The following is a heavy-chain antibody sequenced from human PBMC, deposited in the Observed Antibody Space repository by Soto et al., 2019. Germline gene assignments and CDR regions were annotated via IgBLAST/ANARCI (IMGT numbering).Heavy chain of an antibody. Sequence: QVQLVQSGAEEKKPGASVKVSCKASGYTFTSHAMHWVRQAPGQRLEWMGWINAGNGNTKYSQKFQGRVTITTDTSASTAYMELSSLRSEDTAVYYCARDGIAAASTSWFDPWGQGPLGTVSS. V-gene: IGHV1-3*05. D-gene: IGHD6-13*01. J-gene: IGHJ5*02. CDR3: ARDGIAAASTSWFDP. CDR2: INAGNGNT. CDR1: GYTFTSHA.